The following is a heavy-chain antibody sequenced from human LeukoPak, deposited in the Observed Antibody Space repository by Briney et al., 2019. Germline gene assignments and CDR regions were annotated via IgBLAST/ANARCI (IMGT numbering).Heavy chain of an antibody. CDR2: ITSGSSII. CDR1: GFTFSDYS. V-gene: IGHV3-48*01. J-gene: IGHJ4*02. CDR3: AREGSGYAY. Sequence: GGSLRLSCAASGFTFSDYSMNWVRQAPGKGLEWISYITSGSSIIYYADSVKGRFTISRDNAKNSVYLQMNSLRAEDTAIYYCAREGSGYAYWGQGTLVTVSS. D-gene: IGHD3-22*01.